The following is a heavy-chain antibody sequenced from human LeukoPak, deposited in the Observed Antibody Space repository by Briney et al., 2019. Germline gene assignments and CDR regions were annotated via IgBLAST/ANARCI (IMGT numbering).Heavy chain of an antibody. V-gene: IGHV4-39*01. CDR2: IDYAGRT. Sequence: SETLSLTCTVSGGSVNSNAYDWAWIRQPPGKGLEWIGNIDYAGRTQYNPSLKSRVVMSVDTSKNQFSLKLTSAAAADTALYYCSRLVCGDCRPAGGWFDPWGQGTLVIVSS. CDR1: GGSVNSNAYD. J-gene: IGHJ5*02. D-gene: IGHD2-21*02. CDR3: SRLVCGDCRPAGGWFDP.